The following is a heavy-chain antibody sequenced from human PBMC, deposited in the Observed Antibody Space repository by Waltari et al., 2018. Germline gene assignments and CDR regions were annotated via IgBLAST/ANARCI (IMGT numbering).Heavy chain of an antibody. V-gene: IGHV4-4*07. CDR1: GGSISSYY. Sequence: QVQPQESGAGLVKPSETLSFTCTDSGGSISSYYRSWILQPVGKEREWIGRIFTRGSTNDNPSLKGRVTMAVDTSKNEFSMKLSSVTAANTGVYDCARARITIFGVASDYFDYWGQGTLVTVSS. CDR2: IFTRGST. CDR3: ARARITIFGVASDYFDY. D-gene: IGHD3-3*01. J-gene: IGHJ4*02.